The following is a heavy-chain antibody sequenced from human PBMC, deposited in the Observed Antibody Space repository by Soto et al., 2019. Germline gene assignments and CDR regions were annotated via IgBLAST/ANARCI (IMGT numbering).Heavy chain of an antibody. CDR3: ARDLAYDSSGCFVY. V-gene: IGHV3-30-3*01. CDR1: GFTFSSYA. D-gene: IGHD3-22*01. CDR2: ISYDGSNK. J-gene: IGHJ4*02. Sequence: QVQLESGGGVVQPGRSLRLSCAASGFTFSSYAMHWVRQAPGKGLEWVAVISYDGSNKYYADSVKGRFTISRDNSKNTLYLQMNSLRAEDTAVYYCARDLAYDSSGCFVYWGQGTLVTVSS.